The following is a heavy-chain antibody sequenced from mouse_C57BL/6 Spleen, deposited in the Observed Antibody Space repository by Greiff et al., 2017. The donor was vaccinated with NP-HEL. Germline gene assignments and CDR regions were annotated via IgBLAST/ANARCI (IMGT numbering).Heavy chain of an antibody. CDR3: ARDYDYDPYFDY. D-gene: IGHD2-4*01. CDR2: ISYDGSN. V-gene: IGHV3-6*01. J-gene: IGHJ2*01. Sequence: ESGPGLVKPSQSLSLTCSVTGYSITSGYYWNWIRQFPGNKLEWMGYISYDGSNNYNPSLKNRISITRDTSKNQFFLKLNSVTTEDTATYYCARDYDYDPYFDYWGQGTTLTVSS. CDR1: GYSITSGYY.